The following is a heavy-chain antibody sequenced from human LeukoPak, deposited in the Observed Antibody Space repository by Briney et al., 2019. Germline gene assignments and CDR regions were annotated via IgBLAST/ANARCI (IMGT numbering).Heavy chain of an antibody. CDR1: GVSISRGGYA. CDR2: IYHSGTT. D-gene: IGHD3-10*01. CDR3: ARTGTQWWFDP. V-gene: IGHV4-61*08. J-gene: IGHJ5*02. Sequence: SETLSLTCAVSGVSISRGGYAWNWIRQPPGKGLEWIAYIYHSGTTYYNPSLKSRVTISVDTSKNQFSLKLSSVTAADTAVYYCARTGTQWWFDPWGQGTLVTVSS.